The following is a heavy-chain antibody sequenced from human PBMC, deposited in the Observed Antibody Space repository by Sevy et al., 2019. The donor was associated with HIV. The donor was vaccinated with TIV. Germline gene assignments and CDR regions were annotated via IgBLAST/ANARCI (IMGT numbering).Heavy chain of an antibody. D-gene: IGHD2-2*01. V-gene: IGHV3-74*01. J-gene: IGHJ4*02. CDR2: INSDGSST. CDR1: GFTFSSYW. Sequence: GGSLRLSCAASGFTFSSYWMHWVRQAPGKGLVWVSRINSDGSSTSYADSVKGRFTISRDNAKNTLNLQMNSLRAEDTAVYYCARGEYCSSTSCYFLGYWGQGTLVTVSS. CDR3: ARGEYCSSTSCYFLGY.